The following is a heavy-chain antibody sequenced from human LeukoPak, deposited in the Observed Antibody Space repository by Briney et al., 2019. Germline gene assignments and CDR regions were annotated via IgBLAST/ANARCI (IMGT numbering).Heavy chain of an antibody. CDR1: GFTFSSSW. Sequence: GGSLRLSCAASGFTFSSSWMSWVRQAPGKGLEWVTNIKPDGSEKFYVDSVKGRFTISRDNAKNSLYLQMNSLRAEDTALYYCARDTVGVTDYWGQGTLVTVSS. CDR3: ARDTVGVTDY. V-gene: IGHV3-7*01. CDR2: IKPDGSEK. D-gene: IGHD1-26*01. J-gene: IGHJ4*02.